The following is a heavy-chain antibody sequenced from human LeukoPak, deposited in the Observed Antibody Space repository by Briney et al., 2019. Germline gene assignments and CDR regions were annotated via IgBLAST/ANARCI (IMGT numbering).Heavy chain of an antibody. J-gene: IGHJ4*02. CDR2: IRSNGATA. CDR3: VFDS. D-gene: IGHD1-1*01. V-gene: IGHV3-23*01. CDR1: GFSFSSFA. Sequence: QPGGSLRHSCASSGFSFSSFAMTWVRHAPGKGLEWVSTIRSNGATAYNADSVKGRFTISRDNSKNTVYLQMNSLRVEDTAIDDGVFDSWGQGTLVTVSS.